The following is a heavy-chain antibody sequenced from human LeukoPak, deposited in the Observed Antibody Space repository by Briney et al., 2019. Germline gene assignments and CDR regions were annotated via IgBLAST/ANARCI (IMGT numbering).Heavy chain of an antibody. V-gene: IGHV3-30-3*01. D-gene: IGHD1-26*01. CDR1: GFTFSSYA. CDR2: ISYDGSNK. Sequence: GRSLRLSCAASGFTFSSYAMHWVRQAPGKGLEWVAVISYDGSNKYYAYSVKGRFTISRDNSKNTLYLQMNSLRAEDTAEYYCARDKESGSYLDYWGQGTLVTVSS. CDR3: ARDKESGSYLDY. J-gene: IGHJ4*02.